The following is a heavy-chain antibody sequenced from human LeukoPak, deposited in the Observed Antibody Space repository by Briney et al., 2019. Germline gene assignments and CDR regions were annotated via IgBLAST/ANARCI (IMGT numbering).Heavy chain of an antibody. D-gene: IGHD2-2*01. V-gene: IGHV3-30*04. CDR2: ISYDGSNK. CDR3: ARDLGYCSSTSCHDY. J-gene: IGHJ4*02. Sequence: GGSLRLSCAASGFTFSSYAMHWVRQAPGKGLEWVAVISYDGSNKYYADSVKGRFTIPRDNSKNTLYLQMNSLRAEDTAVYYCARDLGYCSSTSCHDYWGQGTLVTVSS. CDR1: GFTFSSYA.